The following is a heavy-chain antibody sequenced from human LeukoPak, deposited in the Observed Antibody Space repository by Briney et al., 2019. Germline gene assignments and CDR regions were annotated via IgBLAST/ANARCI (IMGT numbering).Heavy chain of an antibody. CDR1: GGSISHGYW. Sequence: SETLSLTCAVSGGSISHGYWWTWVRQPPGKGLEWIGEIHHSGSTNYNPSLKSRVSISVDKSENQFSLNINSVTAADTAVYYCARNGHYSADFWGQGTLVTVSS. D-gene: IGHD4-17*01. J-gene: IGHJ4*02. V-gene: IGHV4-4*02. CDR3: ARNGHYSADF. CDR2: IHHSGST.